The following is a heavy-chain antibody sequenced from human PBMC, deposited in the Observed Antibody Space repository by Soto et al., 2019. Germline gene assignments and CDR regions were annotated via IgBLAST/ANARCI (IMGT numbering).Heavy chain of an antibody. CDR1: GGSISGSNW. J-gene: IGHJ4*02. CDR2: IYHSGST. V-gene: IGHV4-4*02. D-gene: IGHD3-22*01. Sequence: SETLSLTCAVSGGSISGSNWWSWVRQPPGKGLEWIGEIYHSGSTNYNPSLKSRVTISVDKSKNQFSLKLSSVTAADTAVYYCASPFSYYYDRSVYLAPGYGGQGTLAPVSP. CDR3: ASPFSYYYDRSVYLAPGY.